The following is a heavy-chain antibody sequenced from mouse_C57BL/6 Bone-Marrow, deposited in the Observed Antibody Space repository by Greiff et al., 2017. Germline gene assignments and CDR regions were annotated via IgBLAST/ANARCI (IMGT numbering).Heavy chain of an antibody. CDR1: GYTFTSYG. Sequence: QVQLQQSGAELARPGASVKLSCKASGYTFTSYGISWVKQRTGQGLEWIGEIYPRSGNTSYNEKFKGKATLTADKSSSTAYMELRSLTSEDAAVYFCARWPYYGKRCADWGQGTLVTVSA. J-gene: IGHJ3*01. CDR3: ARWPYYGKRCAD. CDR2: IYPRSGNT. V-gene: IGHV1-81*01. D-gene: IGHD2-10*01.